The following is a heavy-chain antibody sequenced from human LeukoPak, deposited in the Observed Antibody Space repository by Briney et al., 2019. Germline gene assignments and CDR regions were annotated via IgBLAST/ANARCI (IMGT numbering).Heavy chain of an antibody. Sequence: GGSLRLSCAASGFTFSNFGMHWVRQAPGKGLEWVAFIRFDGTSEFYADSVKARFTISRDNSQNTVSLQLNNLRAEDTAVYYCAKTHAVIVGATTDYWGQGTLVTVSS. V-gene: IGHV3-30*02. CDR3: AKTHAVIVGATTDY. CDR2: IRFDGTSE. D-gene: IGHD1-26*01. CDR1: GFTFSNFG. J-gene: IGHJ4*02.